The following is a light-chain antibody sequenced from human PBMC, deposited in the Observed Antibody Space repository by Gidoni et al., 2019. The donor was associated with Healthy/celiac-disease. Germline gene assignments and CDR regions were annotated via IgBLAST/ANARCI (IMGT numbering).Light chain of an antibody. V-gene: IGLV3-19*01. CDR3: NSRDSSGNHLV. CDR1: SLRSYY. Sequence: SSELPQDPAVSVALGQTVRITCQGDSLRSYYASWYQQKPGQAPVLVIYGKNNRPSGIPDRCSGSSSGNTASLTITGAQAEDEADYYCNSRDSSGNHLVFGGGTKLTVL. CDR2: GKN. J-gene: IGLJ3*02.